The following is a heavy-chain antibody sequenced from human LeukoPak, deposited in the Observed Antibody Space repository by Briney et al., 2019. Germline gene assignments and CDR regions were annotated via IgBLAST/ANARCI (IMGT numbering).Heavy chain of an antibody. CDR3: ARGKAARSRALDY. CDR2: ISSNGGST. J-gene: IGHJ4*02. D-gene: IGHD6-6*01. V-gene: IGHV3-64*01. CDR1: GFTFSSYA. Sequence: GGSLRLSCAASGFTFSSYAMHGVRQARGKGLEYGSAISSNGGSTYYANSVKGRFTISRDNSKNTLDLQMGSLRAEDMAVYYCARGKAARSRALDYWGQGTLVTVSS.